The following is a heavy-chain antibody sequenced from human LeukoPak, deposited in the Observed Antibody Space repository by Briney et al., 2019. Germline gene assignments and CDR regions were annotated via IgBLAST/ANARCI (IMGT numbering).Heavy chain of an antibody. D-gene: IGHD3-10*01. V-gene: IGHV3-53*01. CDR1: GFTVSSNY. CDR3: ARSYRGSRWYFDL. Sequence: QPGGSLRLSCAASGFTVSSNYMSWVRQAPGKGLEWVSVIYSGGSTYYADSVKGRFTISRENAKNSLYLQMNSLRAGDTAVYYCARSYRGSRWYFDLWGRGTLVTVSS. CDR2: IYSGGST. J-gene: IGHJ2*01.